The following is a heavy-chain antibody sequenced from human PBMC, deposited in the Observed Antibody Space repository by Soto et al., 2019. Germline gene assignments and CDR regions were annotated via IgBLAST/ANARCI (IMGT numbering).Heavy chain of an antibody. J-gene: IGHJ4*02. CDR2: ILHTGGT. CDR1: GGSISSGDYY. Sequence: SETLSLTCTVSGGSISSGDYYWSWIRQHPGKGLEWIGYILHTGGTQYNPSLKSRVSMSVDKSKNQFSLHLTSVTAADTAVYYCARLQFGEGFDYWGQGTLVTVSS. V-gene: IGHV4-30-2*01. CDR3: ARLQFGEGFDY. D-gene: IGHD3-10*01.